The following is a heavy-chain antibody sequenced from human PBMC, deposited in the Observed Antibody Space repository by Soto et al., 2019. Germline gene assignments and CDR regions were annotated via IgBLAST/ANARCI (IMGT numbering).Heavy chain of an antibody. Sequence: ASVKVSCKASGYTFTSYGISCVRQAPGQGLEWMGWISAYNGNTNYAQKLQGRVTMTTDTSTSTAYMELRSLRSDDTAVYYCARVQKEVKVYAPYDYWGQGTLVTVSS. J-gene: IGHJ4*02. D-gene: IGHD2-8*01. CDR2: ISAYNGNT. V-gene: IGHV1-18*01. CDR3: ARVQKEVKVYAPYDY. CDR1: GYTFTSYG.